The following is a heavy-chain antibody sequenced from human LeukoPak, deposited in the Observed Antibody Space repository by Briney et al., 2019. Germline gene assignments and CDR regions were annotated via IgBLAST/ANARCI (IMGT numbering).Heavy chain of an antibody. V-gene: IGHV3-74*01. J-gene: IGHJ4*02. CDR3: ARFSSGWSPSGFDY. CDR1: GFPFSNYW. CDR2: INSDGTTT. Sequence: GGSLRLSCTASGFPFSNYWMHWVRQGPGKELTWVSHINSDGTTTNYADSVKGRFTISRDNAKNTLYLQMNSLRVEDTAVYYCARFSSGWSPSGFDYWGQGTLVTVSS. D-gene: IGHD6-19*01.